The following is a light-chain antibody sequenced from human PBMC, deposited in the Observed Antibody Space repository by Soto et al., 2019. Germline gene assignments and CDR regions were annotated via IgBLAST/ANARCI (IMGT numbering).Light chain of an antibody. V-gene: IGLV2-14*01. Sequence: LTQPASVSGSPGQSITISFVGTSSDFGRYTYVSWYQQYPGKAPKLIIYDVYNRPSGVSNRFSGSKSGNTDSLTISGLQAEDEADYYCTSYTSASTPYVFGSGTKVTVL. J-gene: IGLJ1*01. CDR3: TSYTSASTPYV. CDR2: DVY. CDR1: SSDFGRYTY.